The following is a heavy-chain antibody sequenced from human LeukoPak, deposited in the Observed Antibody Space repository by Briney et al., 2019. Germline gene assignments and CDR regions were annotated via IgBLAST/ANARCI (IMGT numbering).Heavy chain of an antibody. V-gene: IGHV4-34*01. Sequence: SETLSLTCAIYGGSFSGYYRSWIRQPPGKGLEWIGEINHSGSTNYNPSLKSRVTISVDTSKNQFSLKLSSVTAADTAVYYCARRSYSSSSGPFDYWGQGTLVTVSS. D-gene: IGHD6-6*01. CDR2: INHSGST. CDR3: ARRSYSSSSGPFDY. CDR1: GGSFSGYY. J-gene: IGHJ4*02.